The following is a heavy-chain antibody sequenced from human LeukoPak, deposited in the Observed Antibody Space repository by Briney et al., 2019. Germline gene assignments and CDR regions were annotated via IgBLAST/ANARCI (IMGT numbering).Heavy chain of an antibody. CDR2: ISAYNGNT. Sequence: GASVKVSCKASGYTFTSYGISWVRQAPGQGLEWMGWISAYNGNTNYAQKLQGRVTMTTDTSTSTAYMELRSLRSDDTAVYYCARDEGLTVTTGNFDYWGQGTQVTVSS. CDR1: GYTFTSYG. CDR3: ARDEGLTVTTGNFDY. J-gene: IGHJ4*02. D-gene: IGHD4-17*01. V-gene: IGHV1-18*01.